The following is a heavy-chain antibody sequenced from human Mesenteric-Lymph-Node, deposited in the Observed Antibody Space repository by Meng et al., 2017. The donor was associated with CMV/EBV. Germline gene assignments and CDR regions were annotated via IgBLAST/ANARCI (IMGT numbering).Heavy chain of an antibody. Sequence: SETLSLTCAVYGGSFSGYYWTWIRQPPGKGLEWIGEINHSGSTNYNPSLKSRVTISVDTSKNQFSLKLSSVTAADTAVYYCARDLWTGMDVWGQGTTVTVSS. CDR1: GGSFSGYY. D-gene: IGHD2-21*01. J-gene: IGHJ6*02. CDR2: INHSGST. V-gene: IGHV4-34*01. CDR3: ARDLWTGMDV.